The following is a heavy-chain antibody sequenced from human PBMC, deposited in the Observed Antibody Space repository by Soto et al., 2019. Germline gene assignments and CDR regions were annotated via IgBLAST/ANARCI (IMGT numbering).Heavy chain of an antibody. CDR2: IYYSGST. CDR1: GGSISSGGYY. Sequence: SETLSLTCTVSGGSISSGGYYWSWIRQHPGKGLEWIGYIYYSGSTYYNPSLKSRVTISVDTSKNQFSLKLSSVTAADTAVYYCARDANGRNDAFDIWGQGTMVTVSS. D-gene: IGHD1-1*01. V-gene: IGHV4-31*03. J-gene: IGHJ3*02. CDR3: ARDANGRNDAFDI.